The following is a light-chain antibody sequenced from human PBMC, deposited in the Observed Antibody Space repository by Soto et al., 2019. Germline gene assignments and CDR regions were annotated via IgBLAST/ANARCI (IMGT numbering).Light chain of an antibody. Sequence: QSALTQPPSASGSPGQSVTISCTGTSSDVGAYNAVSWYQQHPGKAPKLLLYQVTKRPSGVPDRFSASKSGNTASLTVSGLQDEDEADYYCSSKAGNTLYVFGTGTKVTVL. CDR3: SSKAGNTLYV. V-gene: IGLV2-8*01. J-gene: IGLJ1*01. CDR2: QVT. CDR1: SSDVGAYNA.